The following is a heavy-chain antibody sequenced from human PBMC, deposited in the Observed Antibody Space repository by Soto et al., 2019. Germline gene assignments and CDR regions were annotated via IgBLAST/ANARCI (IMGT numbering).Heavy chain of an antibody. CDR1: GYTFTSYG. Sequence: QVQLVQSGAEVKKPGASVKVSCKASGYTFTSYGISWVRQAPGQGLEWMGWISAYNGNTNYAQKLQGRVTMTTDTSTSTAYMELRSQRSDDTAVYYCAREKNVDTAMVTTFDYWGQGTLVTVSS. V-gene: IGHV1-18*01. J-gene: IGHJ4*02. D-gene: IGHD5-18*01. CDR2: ISAYNGNT. CDR3: AREKNVDTAMVTTFDY.